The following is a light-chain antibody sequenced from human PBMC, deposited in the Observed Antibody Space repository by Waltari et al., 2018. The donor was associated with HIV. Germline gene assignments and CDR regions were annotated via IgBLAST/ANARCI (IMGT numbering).Light chain of an antibody. J-gene: IGLJ1*01. V-gene: IGLV1-47*01. CDR3: VGWDGSLSGYV. CDR1: SSNIGNDN. CDR2: KNY. Sequence: QSVLTQPPSASGTPGQTVTISCSGSSSNIGNDNVYWYQQLPGMTPKLLIYKNYNRPSGVPDRFAGSKSGTSASLAISGLRSEDEADYYCVGWDGSLSGYVFGAGTKVTVL.